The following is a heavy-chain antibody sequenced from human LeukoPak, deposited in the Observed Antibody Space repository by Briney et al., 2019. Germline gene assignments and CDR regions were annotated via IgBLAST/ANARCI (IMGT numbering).Heavy chain of an antibody. CDR3: AKVRPSVPRLFGYHFDF. V-gene: IGHV3-23*01. J-gene: IGHJ4*02. CDR1: GFTISNYA. Sequence: PGGSLRLSCAASGFTISNYAMSWVRQAPGKGLEWVSGISDSGGNTYYADSVKGRFTISRDNSKNTLYLQMNSLRADDTAVYYCAKVRPSVPRLFGYHFDFWSPGTLVTVSS. CDR2: ISDSGGNT. D-gene: IGHD3-10*01.